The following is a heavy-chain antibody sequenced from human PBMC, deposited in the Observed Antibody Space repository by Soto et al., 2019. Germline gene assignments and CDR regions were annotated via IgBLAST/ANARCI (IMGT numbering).Heavy chain of an antibody. V-gene: IGHV3-23*01. J-gene: IGHJ4*02. CDR2: VSASGGGT. D-gene: IGHD5-12*01. CDR1: GFTFSGYS. CDR3: AKSGLYSGYDFPFDY. Sequence: EVQLLESGGDFVQPGGSLRLSCAVSGFTFSGYSMSWVRQAPGKGLEWVSGVSASGGGTYYADSVKGRFTISRDNSQNALYLQMNSLRDEDTAIYYCAKSGLYSGYDFPFDYWGQGPLVTASS.